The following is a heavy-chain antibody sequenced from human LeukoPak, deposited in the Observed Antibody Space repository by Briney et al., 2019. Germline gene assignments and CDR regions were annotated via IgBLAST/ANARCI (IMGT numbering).Heavy chain of an antibody. V-gene: IGHV4-34*01. Sequence: SETLSLTCAVYGGSFSGYYWSWIRQPPGKGLEWIGEINHSGSTNYNPSLKSRVTISVDTSKNQFSLKLSSVTAADTAVYYCASARSLAYWGQGTLVTVSS. CDR1: GGSFSGYY. J-gene: IGHJ4*02. CDR3: ASARSLAY. CDR2: INHSGST.